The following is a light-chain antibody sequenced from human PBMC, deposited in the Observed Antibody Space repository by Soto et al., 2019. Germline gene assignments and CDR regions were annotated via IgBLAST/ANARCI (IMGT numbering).Light chain of an antibody. V-gene: IGKV3-20*01. Sequence: EIVLTQSPGTLSLSPGERATLSCRASQSVSSSYLAWYQQKPGQAPRLLIYGASSRATGIPDRFSGSGSGTDFTLTISRLEPEDFAVYYGQQYGSLPQTFGQGTKVEIK. CDR3: QQYGSLPQT. J-gene: IGKJ1*01. CDR1: QSVSSSY. CDR2: GAS.